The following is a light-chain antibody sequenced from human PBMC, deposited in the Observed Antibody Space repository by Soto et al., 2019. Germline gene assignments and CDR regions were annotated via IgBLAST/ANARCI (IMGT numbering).Light chain of an antibody. Sequence: DIVMTQSPDSLAVSLGERATINCKSSQSVLYSSNNKNYLAWYQQKPGQPPKLLIYWASTRESGVPDRFSGRGSGTDFTLTISSLQAEDVAVYYCQHYYSTPPGFGPGTKVDIK. CDR3: QHYYSTPPG. J-gene: IGKJ3*01. CDR1: QSVLYSSNNKNY. CDR2: WAS. V-gene: IGKV4-1*01.